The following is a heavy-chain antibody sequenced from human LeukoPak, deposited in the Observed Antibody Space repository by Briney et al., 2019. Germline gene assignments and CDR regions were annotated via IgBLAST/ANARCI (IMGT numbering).Heavy chain of an antibody. D-gene: IGHD3-10*01. V-gene: IGHV1-18*01. CDR2: ISAYNGNT. Sequence: GASVKVSCKASGYTFTSYGISWVRQAPGQGLEWMGWISAYNGNTNYAQKLQGRVTMTTDTSTSTAYMELRSPRSDDTAVYYCARDLYGANYYGSGSCFDYWGQGTLVAVSS. CDR1: GYTFTSYG. CDR3: ARDLYGANYYGSGSCFDY. J-gene: IGHJ4*02.